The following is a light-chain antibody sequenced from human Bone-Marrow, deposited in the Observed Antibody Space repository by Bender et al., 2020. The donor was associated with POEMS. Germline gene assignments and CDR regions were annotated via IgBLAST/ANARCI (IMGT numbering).Light chain of an antibody. CDR3: SSFTSSSTLV. V-gene: IGLV2-14*03. J-gene: IGLJ3*02. CDR1: SSDVGAYDY. Sequence: QSALTQPASVSGSLGQSITISCTGTSSDVGAYDYVSWFQHHPGKAPKLMIYAVSNRPSGVSNRFSASKSGNTASLTISGLQADDEADYYCSSFTSSSTLVFGGGTKLTVL. CDR2: AVS.